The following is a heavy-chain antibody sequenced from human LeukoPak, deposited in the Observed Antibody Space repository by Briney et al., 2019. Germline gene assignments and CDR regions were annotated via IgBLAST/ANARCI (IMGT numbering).Heavy chain of an antibody. J-gene: IGHJ4*01. CDR3: AKDLLAARVPYYFDY. V-gene: IGHV3-23*01. CDR2: ISGSGGST. Sequence: GGSLRLSCAASGFTFSSYAMSWVRQAPGKGLEWVSAISGSGGSTYYADSVKGRFTISRDNSKNTLYLQMNSLRAEDTAVYYCAKDLLAARVPYYFDYWGQGTLVTVSS. CDR1: GFTFSSYA. D-gene: IGHD6-6*01.